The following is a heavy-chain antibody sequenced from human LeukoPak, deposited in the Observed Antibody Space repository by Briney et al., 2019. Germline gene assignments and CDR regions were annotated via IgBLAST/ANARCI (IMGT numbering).Heavy chain of an antibody. Sequence: QAGGSLRLSCAASGFTFSSYWMSWVRQAPGKGLEWVANIKKDGSEKYYVDSVKGRSTISRDNAKNSLYLQMNSLRVEDTAVYYCARDEPTGSVVDYWGQGTLVTVSS. J-gene: IGHJ4*02. V-gene: IGHV3-7*01. CDR2: IKKDGSEK. CDR3: ARDEPTGSVVDY. CDR1: GFTFSSYW. D-gene: IGHD1-26*01.